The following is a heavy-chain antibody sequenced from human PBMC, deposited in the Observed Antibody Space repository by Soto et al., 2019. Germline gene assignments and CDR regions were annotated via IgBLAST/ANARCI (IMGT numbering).Heavy chain of an antibody. D-gene: IGHD2-15*01. CDR2: IYYSGST. J-gene: IGHJ6*02. V-gene: IGHV4-39*01. CDR1: GGSISSSSYY. Sequence: SGTLSLTCTVSGGSISSSSYYWGGIRQPPGKGLEWIWSIYYSGSTYYNPSLKSRVTISVDTSKNQFSLKLSSVTAADTAVYYCARHEAGGYCSGGSCYLYYYYGMDVWGQGTTVTVSS. CDR3: ARHEAGGYCSGGSCYLYYYYGMDV.